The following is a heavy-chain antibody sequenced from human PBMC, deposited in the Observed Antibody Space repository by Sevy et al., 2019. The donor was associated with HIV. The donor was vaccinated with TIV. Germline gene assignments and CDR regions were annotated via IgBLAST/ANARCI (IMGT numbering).Heavy chain of an antibody. J-gene: IGHJ1*01. V-gene: IGHV3-30-3*01. D-gene: IGHD2-15*01. CDR1: GFTFSSYA. CDR3: ATGRAATYGQYFQH. Sequence: GGSLRLSCAASGFTFSSYAMHWVRQAPGKGLEWVAVISYDGSNKYYADSVKGRFTISRDNSKNTLYLQMNSLRAEDTAVYYCATGRAATYGQYFQHWGQGTLVTVSS. CDR2: ISYDGSNK.